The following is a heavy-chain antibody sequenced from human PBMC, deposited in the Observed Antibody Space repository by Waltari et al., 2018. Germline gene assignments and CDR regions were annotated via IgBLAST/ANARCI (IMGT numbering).Heavy chain of an antibody. CDR2: IHHSGRT. CDR3: AADRGNGLYFDY. V-gene: IGHV4-4*02. J-gene: IGHJ4*02. CDR1: GASISSNYW. D-gene: IGHD2-15*01. Sequence: QVQLQESGPGLVKPSGTLSLTCAVSGASISSNYWCSWVRQSPGKGLEWIGQIHHSGRTYSTPSLKSRITISVDKSKNQFSLNLSSVNDADTAVYYCAADRGNGLYFDYWGQGTLVTVSS.